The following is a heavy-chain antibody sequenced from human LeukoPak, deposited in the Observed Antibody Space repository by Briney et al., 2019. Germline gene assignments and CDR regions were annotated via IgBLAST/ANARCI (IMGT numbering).Heavy chain of an antibody. CDR2: IIPIFGTA. J-gene: IGHJ4*02. D-gene: IGHD5-12*01. V-gene: IGHV1-69*13. CDR3: ARAYSGYDFFDY. CDR1: RGTFSRYA. Sequence: SVKVSCKASRGTFSRYAISWVRQAPGQGLEWMGGIIPIFGTANYAQKFQGRVTITADESTSTAYMEVSSLRSEDTAVYYCARAYSGYDFFDYWGQGILVTVSS.